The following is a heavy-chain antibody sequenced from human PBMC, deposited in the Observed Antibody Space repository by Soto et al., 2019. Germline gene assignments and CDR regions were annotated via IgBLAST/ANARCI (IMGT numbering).Heavy chain of an antibody. CDR3: ARGVDAGRDV. CDR2: MSPKNGDT. J-gene: IGHJ6*04. V-gene: IGHV1-8*01. D-gene: IGHD2-15*01. Sequence: ASVKVSCKASGYSFDIYDINWVRQATGQGPEWMGWMSPKNGDTGYAQKFQGRVTMTRDTSISTAYMELSSLISEDTAVYYRARGVDAGRDVWGKGTTVTVSS. CDR1: GYSFDIYD.